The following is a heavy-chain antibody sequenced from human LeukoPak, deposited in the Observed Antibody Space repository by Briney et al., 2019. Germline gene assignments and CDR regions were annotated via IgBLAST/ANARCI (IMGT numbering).Heavy chain of an antibody. D-gene: IGHD6-13*01. J-gene: IGHJ4*02. V-gene: IGHV3-53*01. Sequence: PGGSLRLSCAASGFSVSANYIIWVRQAPRKGLEWVSVIYGGDKTNYADSVKGRITISRDTSENTLYLQMNSLRAEDTAVYYCAGSITTPGGFDYWGQGTPVTVSS. CDR2: IYGGDKT. CDR3: AGSITTPGGFDY. CDR1: GFSVSANY.